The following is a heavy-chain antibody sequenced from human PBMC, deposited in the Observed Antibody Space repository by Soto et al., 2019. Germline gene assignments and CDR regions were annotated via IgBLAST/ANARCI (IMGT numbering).Heavy chain of an antibody. D-gene: IGHD6-13*01. J-gene: IGHJ4*02. Sequence: GGSLRLSCAASAFTFSSYWMHWVRQAPGKGLVWVSRISSGGSTKSYADSVKGRFTISRDNAKNSLYLQINSLRAEDTAVYYCAKKGYSSSWYGIDYWGQGTMVTVSS. CDR2: ISSGGSTK. V-gene: IGHV3-74*01. CDR1: AFTFSSYW. CDR3: AKKGYSSSWYGIDY.